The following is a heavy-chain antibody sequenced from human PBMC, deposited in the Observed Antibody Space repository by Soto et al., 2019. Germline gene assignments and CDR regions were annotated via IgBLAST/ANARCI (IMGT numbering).Heavy chain of an antibody. J-gene: IGHJ4*02. D-gene: IGHD3-16*01. CDR2: MHYSGST. V-gene: IGHV4-59*01. CDR1: GGSIINYF. CDR3: AKHAFGSGHFDY. Sequence: SETLSLTCTVSGGSIINYFWNWIRQPPGKGLEWIGYMHYSGSTNYNPSLKSRVTMSVDTSKNHFSLNLKSVTAADTAVYFCAKHAFGSGHFDYWGQGIHVTVSS.